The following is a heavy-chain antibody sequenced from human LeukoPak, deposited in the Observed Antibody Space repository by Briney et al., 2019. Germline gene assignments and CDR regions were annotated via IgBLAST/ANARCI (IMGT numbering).Heavy chain of an antibody. CDR3: ARVAGITGTTPFDH. Sequence: SVKVSCKASGGTFSSYAISWVRQAPGQGLEWMGGIIPILGIANYAQKFQGRVTITADKSTSTAYMELSSLRSEDTAVYYCARVAGITGTTPFDHWGQGTLVTVSS. CDR2: IIPILGIA. V-gene: IGHV1-69*10. CDR1: GGTFSSYA. J-gene: IGHJ4*02. D-gene: IGHD1-7*01.